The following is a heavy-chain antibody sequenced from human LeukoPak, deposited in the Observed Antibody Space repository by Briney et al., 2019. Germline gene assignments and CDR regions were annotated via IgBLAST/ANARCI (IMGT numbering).Heavy chain of an antibody. CDR3: ARIPVTVVGSYTTYYFDY. V-gene: IGHV4-39*01. CDR1: GGSVSSSAYY. CDR2: IYYSAAT. Sequence: SETLSLTCTVSGGSVSSSAYYWGWIRQSPGKGLEWIGSIYYSAATYYNPAFQSRVTISVDTSKNQFSLNLISVTAADTALYYCARIPVTVVGSYTTYYFDYWGQGTLVTVSS. D-gene: IGHD2-15*01. J-gene: IGHJ4*02.